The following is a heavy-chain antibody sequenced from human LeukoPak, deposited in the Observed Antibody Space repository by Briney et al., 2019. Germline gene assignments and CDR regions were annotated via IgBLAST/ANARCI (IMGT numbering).Heavy chain of an antibody. D-gene: IGHD4-17*01. CDR3: AKDFDVDGAYFDY. J-gene: IGHJ4*02. CDR2: ISGSGTNT. Sequence: GGSLRLSCAASGFTFSSYAMNWVRLAPGMGLDWVSRISGSGTNTYYADSVKGRFTISRDNSKNTLYLQMNSLRAEDTAVYYCAKDFDVDGAYFDYWGQGTLVTVSS. V-gene: IGHV3-23*01. CDR1: GFTFSSYA.